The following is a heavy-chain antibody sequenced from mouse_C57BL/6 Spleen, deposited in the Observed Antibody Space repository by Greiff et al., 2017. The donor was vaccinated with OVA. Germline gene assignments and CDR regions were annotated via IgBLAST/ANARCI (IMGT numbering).Heavy chain of an antibody. CDR3: ARRSNLYAMDY. J-gene: IGHJ4*01. V-gene: IGHV5-6*01. CDR1: GFTFSSYG. Sequence: EVQGVESGGDLVKPGGYLKLSCAASGFTFSSYGMSWVRQTPDKRLEWVATISSGGSYTYYPDSVKGRFTISRDNAKNTLYLQMSSLKSEDTAMYYCARRSNLYAMDYWGQGTSVTVSS. CDR2: ISSGGSYT. D-gene: IGHD2-5*01.